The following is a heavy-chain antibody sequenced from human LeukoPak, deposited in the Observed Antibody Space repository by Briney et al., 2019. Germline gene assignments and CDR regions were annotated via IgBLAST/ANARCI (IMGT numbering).Heavy chain of an antibody. D-gene: IGHD1-26*01. Sequence: PGGSLRLSCAASGFTISNYYMSWVRQAPGKGLEWVANINQDGSEKNYVDSVKGRFTVSRDNAKNTLYLQMNSLRAEDTAVYYCARGATYAYYQDYWGQGTLVTVSS. J-gene: IGHJ4*02. CDR3: ARGATYAYYQDY. V-gene: IGHV3-7*01. CDR2: INQDGSEK. CDR1: GFTISNYY.